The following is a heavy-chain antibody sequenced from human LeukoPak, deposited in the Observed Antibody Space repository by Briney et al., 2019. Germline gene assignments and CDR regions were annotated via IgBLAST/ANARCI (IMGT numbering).Heavy chain of an antibody. CDR1: GLAFSAYK. V-gene: IGHV3-74*01. CDR2: ISTDGCTT. D-gene: IGHD2-15*01. J-gene: IGHJ4*02. Sequence: GGSLRLSCAASGLAFSAYKMHWVRQAPRKGLVWVSRISTDGCTTDYADFVQGRFTASRDNTKNTWSLEMNSLRAEDTAVYYCVVGGSPGYWGQGTLVTVSS. CDR3: VVGGSPGY.